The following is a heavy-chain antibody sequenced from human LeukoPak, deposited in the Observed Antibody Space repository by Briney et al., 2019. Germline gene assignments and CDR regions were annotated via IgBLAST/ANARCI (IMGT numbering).Heavy chain of an antibody. CDR1: GFTFSKVW. J-gene: IGHJ5*02. Sequence: TPGGSLRLSCEASGFTFSKVWMSWVRQALGKGLEWVGRIKSKSDDGTRDYAPPVRGRFTISRDDSKSTVYLQMESLRSEDTGVYYCCGTRGDLWGQGTLVTVSS. V-gene: IGHV3-15*01. D-gene: IGHD1-14*01. CDR3: CGTRGDL. CDR2: IKSKSDDGTR.